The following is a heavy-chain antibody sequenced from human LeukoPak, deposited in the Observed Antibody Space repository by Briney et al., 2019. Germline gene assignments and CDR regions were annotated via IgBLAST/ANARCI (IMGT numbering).Heavy chain of an antibody. J-gene: IGHJ4*02. D-gene: IGHD3-22*01. CDR2: ISGSGGST. CDR1: GFTFSSYA. V-gene: IGHV3-23*01. CDR3: AKDRFGMIVVVIPYYFDY. Sequence: PGGSLRLSCAASGFTFSSYAMGWVRQAPGKGLEWVSAISGSGGSTYYADSVKGRFTISRDNSKNTLYLQMNSLRAEDTAVYYCAKDRFGMIVVVIPYYFDYWGQGTLVTVSS.